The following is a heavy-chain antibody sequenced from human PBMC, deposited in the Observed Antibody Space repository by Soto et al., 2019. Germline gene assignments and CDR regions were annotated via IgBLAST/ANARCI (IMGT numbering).Heavy chain of an antibody. Sequence: ASVKVSCKASGYTFTGYFMHWVRQAPGQGLEWMGWINPNSGATKYAQKFQGRVTLTRDTSINTAYMEMSMLRSDDTAVYYCARGGGTILAPLPWGQGTLVTVSS. CDR3: ARGGGTILAPLP. CDR1: GYTFTGYF. CDR2: INPNSGAT. D-gene: IGHD3-3*01. J-gene: IGHJ5*02. V-gene: IGHV1-2*02.